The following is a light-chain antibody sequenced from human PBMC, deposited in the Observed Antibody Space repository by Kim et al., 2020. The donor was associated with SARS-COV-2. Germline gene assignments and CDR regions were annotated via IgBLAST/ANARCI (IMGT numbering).Light chain of an antibody. J-gene: IGKJ5*01. Sequence: DIQMTQSPSSLPASVGDRVNITCQASQDIGKSLNWYQQTPGKAPKLLIYDASKLEKGVPSRFSGSGFGAHFTFTVSSLQPEDIATYYCQQYDNLPITFGQGTRLEIK. CDR3: QQYDNLPIT. CDR1: QDIGKS. V-gene: IGKV1-33*01. CDR2: DAS.